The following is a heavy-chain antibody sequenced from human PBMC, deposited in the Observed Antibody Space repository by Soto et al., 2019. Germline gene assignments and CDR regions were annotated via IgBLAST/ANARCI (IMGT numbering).Heavy chain of an antibody. D-gene: IGHD3-22*01. J-gene: IGHJ5*02. CDR3: ARRHFDSNNYFYYDT. CDR1: GYTFTKFW. CDR2: IYPADSDT. Sequence: PVESLKISCNGSGYTFTKFWVAWVRQMPWKGLELMGFIYPADSDTKYSQSFQGQVTISADKSSNTAYLQWSGLRASDTAMYFCARRHFDSNNYFYYDTWGQGTLVTVSS. V-gene: IGHV5-51*01.